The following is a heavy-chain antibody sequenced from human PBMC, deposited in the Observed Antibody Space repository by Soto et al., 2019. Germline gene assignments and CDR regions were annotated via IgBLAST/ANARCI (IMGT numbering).Heavy chain of an antibody. D-gene: IGHD6-19*01. J-gene: IGHJ4*02. V-gene: IGHV4-39*01. CDR1: GGSVSSSSFN. CDR3: ARHRPKGWGAVADS. Sequence: QLQLQESGPGLVKPSETLSLRCTVSGGSVSSSSFNWGWIRQTPGKGLEWIGNSYHSGTSDYSPSLRSRATISIDTSKNEFSLRLTSVTAADTAVYYCARHRPKGWGAVADSWGQGTLVTVSS. CDR2: SYHSGTS.